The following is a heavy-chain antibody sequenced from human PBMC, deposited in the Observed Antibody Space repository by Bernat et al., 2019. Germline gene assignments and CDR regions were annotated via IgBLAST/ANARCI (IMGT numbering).Heavy chain of an antibody. CDR1: GGSISSSGYY. CDR3: ARQKGYYDSSGYSGRYYFDY. J-gene: IGHJ4*02. Sequence: QLQLQESGPGLVKPSETLSLSCTVSGGSISSSGYYGGWIRQPPGKGLEWIGSIYYSGRTYYNPSLKSRVTISVDTSKNQFSLKLSSVTAADTAVYYCARQKGYYDSSGYSGRYYFDYWGQGTLVTVSS. CDR2: IYYSGRT. V-gene: IGHV4-39*01. D-gene: IGHD3-22*01.